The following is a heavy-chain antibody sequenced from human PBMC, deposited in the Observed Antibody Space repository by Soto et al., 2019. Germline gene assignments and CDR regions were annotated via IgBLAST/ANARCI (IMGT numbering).Heavy chain of an antibody. CDR2: INPSGGST. J-gene: IGHJ4*02. CDR3: AREYGGSYYFDY. CDR1: GYTFTSYY. V-gene: IGHV1-46*01. D-gene: IGHD1-26*01. Sequence: QVQLVQSGAEVKKPGASVKVSCKASGYTFTSYYMHWVRQAPGQGLEWMGIINPSGGSTSYAQKFEGRVTMTRETSTSTVYMELSSLRSEDTAVYYCAREYGGSYYFDYWGQGTLVTVSS.